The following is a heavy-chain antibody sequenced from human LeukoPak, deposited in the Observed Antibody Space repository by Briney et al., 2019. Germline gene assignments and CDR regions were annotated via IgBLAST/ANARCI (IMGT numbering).Heavy chain of an antibody. D-gene: IGHD3-22*01. Sequence: GGSLRLSCAASGFSLSAYCMSWVRQAPGKGLEWVANINEDGSEKNFVDSVKGWFTISKDNGKNSLYLQMNSLRAEDTAVYYCARGGCIGHYFLDYWGQGILVTVSS. V-gene: IGHV3-7*01. CDR2: INEDGSEK. CDR3: ARGGCIGHYFLDY. J-gene: IGHJ4*02. CDR1: GFSLSAYC.